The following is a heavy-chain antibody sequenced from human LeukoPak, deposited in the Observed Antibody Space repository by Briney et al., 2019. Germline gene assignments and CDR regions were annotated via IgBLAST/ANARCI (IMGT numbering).Heavy chain of an antibody. J-gene: IGHJ3*01. V-gene: IGHV4-59*08. CDR1: GGSISGTYY. D-gene: IGHD3-16*01. Sequence: SETLSLTCTVSGGSISGTYYWSWIRQPPGKGLEWIGYIYYTGTTDSNPSLKSRVTISLDTSKNQFSLNLSSVTAADTAVYYCARRWVYDKRAFDAWGQGAMVTVSS. CDR3: ARRWVYDKRAFDA. CDR2: IYYTGTT.